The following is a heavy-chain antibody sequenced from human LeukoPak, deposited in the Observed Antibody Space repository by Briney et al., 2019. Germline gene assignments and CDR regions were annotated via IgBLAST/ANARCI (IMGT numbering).Heavy chain of an antibody. CDR3: ARLVYGQQLGGPLNWFDP. J-gene: IGHJ5*02. CDR1: GGSISSYY. CDR2: IYYSGCT. D-gene: IGHD6-13*01. Sequence: SETLSLTCTVSGGSISSYYWSWIRQPPGKGLEWIGYIYYSGCTNYNPSLKSRVTISVDTSKIQCSLKLSSVTAADTAVYYCARLVYGQQLGGPLNWFDPWGQGTLVTVSS. V-gene: IGHV4-59*01.